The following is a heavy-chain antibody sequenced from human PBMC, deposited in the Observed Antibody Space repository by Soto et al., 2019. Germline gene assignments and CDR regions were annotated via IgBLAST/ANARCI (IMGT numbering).Heavy chain of an antibody. CDR1: GGSINSSSYF. CDR2: IYYSGST. CDR3: ARHRDQWELGEDYFDY. J-gene: IGHJ4*02. Sequence: SETLSLTCSVSGGSINSSSYFWGWVRQPPGKGLEWIGSIYYSGSTYYNPSLRSRVTISVDTSKNQFSLKLSSVTAADTAVYYCARHRDQWELGEDYFDYWGQGTLVTVSS. V-gene: IGHV4-39*01. D-gene: IGHD1-26*01.